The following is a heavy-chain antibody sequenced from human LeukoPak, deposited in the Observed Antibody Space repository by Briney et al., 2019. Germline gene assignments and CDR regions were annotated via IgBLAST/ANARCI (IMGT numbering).Heavy chain of an antibody. V-gene: IGHV3-23*01. CDR2: ISGSGGST. CDR1: GFTFSSYA. J-gene: IGHJ4*02. Sequence: PGGSLRLSCAASGFTFSSYAMSWVRQAPGKGLEWVSAISGSGGSTYYADSVKGRFTISRDNSKNTLYLQMNSLRAEDTAVYYCAKESFDCSGGSRYGRFDYWGQGTLVTVSS. D-gene: IGHD2-15*01. CDR3: AKESFDCSGGSRYGRFDY.